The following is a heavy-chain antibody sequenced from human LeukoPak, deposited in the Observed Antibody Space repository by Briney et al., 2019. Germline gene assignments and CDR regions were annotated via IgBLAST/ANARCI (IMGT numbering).Heavy chain of an antibody. Sequence: SETLSLTCAVYGESFRGYYWSWIRQPPGKGLEWIGEINHGGDTNYRPSLKSRVTISVDTSKNQFSLRLSSVTAADTAVYYCARPVHCSATTCSGPFHYWGQGNLVTVSS. D-gene: IGHD2-2*01. V-gene: IGHV4-34*01. CDR3: ARPVHCSATTCSGPFHY. J-gene: IGHJ4*02. CDR1: GESFRGYY. CDR2: INHGGDT.